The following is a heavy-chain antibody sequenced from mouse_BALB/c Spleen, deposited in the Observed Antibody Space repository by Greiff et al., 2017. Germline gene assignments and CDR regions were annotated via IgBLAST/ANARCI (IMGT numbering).Heavy chain of an antibody. CDR3: ATYYGYYFDY. D-gene: IGHD2-10*01. V-gene: IGHV5-6-5*01. CDR1: GFTFSSYA. CDR2: ISSGGST. J-gene: IGHJ2*01. Sequence: EVQLVESGGGLVKPGGSLKLSCAASGFTFSSYAMSWVRQTPEKRLEWVASISSGGSTYYPDSVKGRFTISRDNARNILYLQMSSLRSEDTAMYYCATYYGYYFDYWGQGTTLTVSS.